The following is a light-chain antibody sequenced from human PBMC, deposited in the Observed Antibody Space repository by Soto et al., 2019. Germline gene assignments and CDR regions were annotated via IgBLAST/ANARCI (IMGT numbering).Light chain of an antibody. CDR1: SGHSNYA. V-gene: IGLV4-69*01. Sequence: QLVLTQSPSASASLGASVKLTCTLSSGHSNYAIAWHQQQPEKGPRYLMYLNSDGSHIKGDGIPDRFSGSSSGAERYLTISSLQSEDEADYYCQTWDTGIRVFGGGTKLTVL. J-gene: IGLJ3*02. CDR3: QTWDTGIRV. CDR2: LNSDGSH.